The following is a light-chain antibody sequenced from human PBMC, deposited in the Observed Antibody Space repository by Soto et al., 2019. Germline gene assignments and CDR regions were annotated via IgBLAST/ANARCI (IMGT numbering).Light chain of an antibody. CDR1: SSNIGAGFD. Sequence: QSVLTQPPSMSGAPGQRVTISCTGSSSNIGAGFDVHWYQHLPGTAPKVLIYRNSNRPSGVPDRFSGSKSGTSASLAITGLQAEDEADYYCHSYDNSLSSYVFGTGTKLPS. CDR3: HSYDNSLSSYV. V-gene: IGLV1-40*01. CDR2: RNS. J-gene: IGLJ1*01.